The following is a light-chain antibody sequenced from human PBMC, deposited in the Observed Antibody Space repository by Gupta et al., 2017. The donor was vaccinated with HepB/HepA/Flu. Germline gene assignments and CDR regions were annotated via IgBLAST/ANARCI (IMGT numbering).Light chain of an antibody. CDR2: RNN. J-gene: IGLJ2*01. V-gene: IGLV1-47*01. CDR3: AAWDDSMSGPV. CDR1: SSNIKSNY. Sequence: QSVLTQPPSPSGTPGQRVTTSCSGSSSNIKSNYVYWYQQLPGTAPKLLIYRNNQRPSGVPDRFSGSKSGTSASLAISGLRSEDEADYYCAAWDDSMSGPVFGGGTKLTVL.